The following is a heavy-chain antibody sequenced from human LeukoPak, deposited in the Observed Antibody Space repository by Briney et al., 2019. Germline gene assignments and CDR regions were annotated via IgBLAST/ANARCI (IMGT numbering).Heavy chain of an antibody. Sequence: SETLSLTCTVSGGSIISSSYYRGWIRQPPGKGLEWIGNIFHSGSTYYNPSLKSRVTISVDTSKNQFSLKLTSVTAADTAVYYCARSRGWLQSHPLGYWGQGTLVTVSS. CDR2: IFHSGST. CDR3: ARSRGWLQSHPLGY. CDR1: GGSIISSSYY. D-gene: IGHD5-24*01. J-gene: IGHJ4*02. V-gene: IGHV4-39*07.